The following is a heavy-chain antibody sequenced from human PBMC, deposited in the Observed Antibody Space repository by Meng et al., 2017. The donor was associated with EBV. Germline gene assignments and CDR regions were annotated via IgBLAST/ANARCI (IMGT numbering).Heavy chain of an antibody. CDR3: VRGPPVGVPGPGDY. D-gene: IGHD2-21*01. V-gene: IGHV1-3*01. Sequence: QVQLVQSGAEVKNPGDSVKVSCQASGYAFTSYILHWVRQAPGQRLEWMGWINVGVGYTKYSQKFQGRVTISSDTSATTGYMELSSLRSEDTAVYYCVRGPPVGVPGPGDYWGQGTLVTVSS. CDR2: INVGVGYT. CDR1: GYAFTSYI. J-gene: IGHJ4*02.